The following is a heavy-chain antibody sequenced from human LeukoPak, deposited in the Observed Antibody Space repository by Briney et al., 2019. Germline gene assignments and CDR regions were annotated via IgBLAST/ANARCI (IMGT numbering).Heavy chain of an antibody. V-gene: IGHV5-51*01. CDR1: GYSFTTYW. D-gene: IGHD3-22*01. CDR2: IYPGDSDT. J-gene: IGHJ4*02. Sequence: GESLKISCKGSGYSFTTYWVAWVRQMPGKGLEWMGIIYPGDSDTRYSPSFQGQVTISADKSISTAYLQWSSLKASDTAIYYCARRGGYYYDSSGPLDYWGQGTLVTVSS. CDR3: ARRGGYYYDSSGPLDY.